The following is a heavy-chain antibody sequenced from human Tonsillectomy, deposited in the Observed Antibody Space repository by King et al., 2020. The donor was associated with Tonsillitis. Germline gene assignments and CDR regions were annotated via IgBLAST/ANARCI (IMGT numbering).Heavy chain of an antibody. V-gene: IGHV3-9*01. J-gene: IGHJ2*01. CDR2: ISWNSGII. CDR3: SKDGGSYYGYFAL. D-gene: IGHD1-26*01. Sequence: QLVQSGGGLVQPGRSLRLSCAASGFTFDDYAMHWVRQAPGKGLEWVSGISWNSGIIGYADYVKGRFTISRDSAGNSLYLQMNSLRAEDTALYYCSKDGGSYYGYFALWRRGTLVTVSS. CDR1: GFTFDDYA.